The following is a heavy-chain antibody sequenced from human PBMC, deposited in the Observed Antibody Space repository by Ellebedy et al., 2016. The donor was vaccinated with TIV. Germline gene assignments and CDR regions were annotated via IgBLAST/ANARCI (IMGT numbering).Heavy chain of an antibody. D-gene: IGHD3-16*02. J-gene: IGHJ6*02. V-gene: IGHV1-18*01. CDR1: GYTFSSYD. CDR3: ARAQHGYDYVRGSYRDYGMDV. Sequence: AASVKVSCKASGYTFSSYDLNWVRQAPGQGLEWMGWISPYNGNTNSAQNLQGRVTLTTDTSASTAYMELRSLRSDDTAVYDCARAQHGYDYVRGSYRDYGMDVWGQGTTVTVSS. CDR2: ISPYNGNT.